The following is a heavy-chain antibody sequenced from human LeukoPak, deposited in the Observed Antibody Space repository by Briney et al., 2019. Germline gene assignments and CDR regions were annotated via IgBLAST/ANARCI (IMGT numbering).Heavy chain of an antibody. V-gene: IGHV1-8*01. CDR1: GYTFTSYD. Sequence: ASVKVSCKASGYTFTSYDINWVRQATGQGLEWMGWMNPNSGNTGYAQKFQGRVTMTRNTSISTAYMGLSSLRSEDTAVYYCARNDFWSGSFDYWGQGTLVTVSS. CDR3: ARNDFWSGSFDY. J-gene: IGHJ4*02. D-gene: IGHD3-3*01. CDR2: MNPNSGNT.